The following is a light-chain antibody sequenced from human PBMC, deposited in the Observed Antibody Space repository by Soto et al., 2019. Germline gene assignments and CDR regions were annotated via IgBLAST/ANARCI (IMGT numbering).Light chain of an antibody. CDR2: DAS. Sequence: EIVLTQSPATLSLSPGERATLSCRASQSVSSYLAWYQQKPGQAPRLLIYDASNRATGIPARFSGSGSGTDYTLIISSLEPEDFAVYYYQQRSNWPSTFGGGTKVEIK. CDR1: QSVSSY. V-gene: IGKV3-11*01. CDR3: QQRSNWPST. J-gene: IGKJ4*01.